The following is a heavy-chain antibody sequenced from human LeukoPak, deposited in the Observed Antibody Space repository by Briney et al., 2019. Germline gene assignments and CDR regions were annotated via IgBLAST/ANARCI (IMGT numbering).Heavy chain of an antibody. Sequence: GGSLRLSCAASGFTVSSNYMSWVRQAPGKGLEWVSTISDSGARTYYADSVKGRFTISRDNSRDTLYLQMSSLRAEDTAIYYCAKGRGVVAPRWGQGTLVTVSS. CDR3: AKGRGVVAPR. J-gene: IGHJ4*02. CDR2: ISDSGART. D-gene: IGHD3-10*01. CDR1: GFTVSSNY. V-gene: IGHV3-23*01.